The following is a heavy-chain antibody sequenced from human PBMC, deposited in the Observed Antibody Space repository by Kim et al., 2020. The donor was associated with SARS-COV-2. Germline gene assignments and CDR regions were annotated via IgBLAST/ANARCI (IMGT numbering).Heavy chain of an antibody. Sequence: ASVKVSCKASGYTFTGYYMHWVRQAPGQGLEWMGWINPNSGGTNYAQKFQGRVTMTRDTSISTAYMELSRLRSDDTAVYYCARELATAYTNSLFDYWGQGTLVTVSS. V-gene: IGHV1-2*02. CDR3: ARELATAYTNSLFDY. D-gene: IGHD3-16*01. CDR1: GYTFTGYY. CDR2: INPNSGGT. J-gene: IGHJ4*02.